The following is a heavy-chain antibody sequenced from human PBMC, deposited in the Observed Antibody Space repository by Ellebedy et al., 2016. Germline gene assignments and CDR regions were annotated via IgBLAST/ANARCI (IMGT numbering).Heavy chain of an antibody. CDR2: MFYSGST. J-gene: IGHJ6*03. CDR1: SVSIRNPDHF. V-gene: IGHV4-30-4*01. CDR3: ARAYVPYSTFGRPSSYYHIDV. D-gene: IGHD3-10*01. Sequence: SETLSLXCTVSSVSIRNPDHFWSWIRLSPGRGLEWIGYMFYSGSTYYNPSLRSRVRMSADTSRNDFSLKMYSVTAADTAVYYCARAYVPYSTFGRPSSYYHIDVWGKGTTVIVSS.